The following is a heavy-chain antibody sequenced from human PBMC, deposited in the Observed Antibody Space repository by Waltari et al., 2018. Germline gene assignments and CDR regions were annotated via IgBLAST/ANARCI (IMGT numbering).Heavy chain of an antibody. Sequence: QVRLVQSASEVKKAGASVKVSCKATGYNFKSYGITWVRQAPGQGFEYMGWISSYSGNTDYAQDVQGGVTMTTDTSTNTVYMELRSLRSDDTAVYYCVRDKGYDVDFWGQGTPVTVSS. V-gene: IGHV1-18*01. D-gene: IGHD3-22*01. J-gene: IGHJ4*02. CDR3: VRDKGYDVDF. CDR2: ISSYSGNT. CDR1: GYNFKSYG.